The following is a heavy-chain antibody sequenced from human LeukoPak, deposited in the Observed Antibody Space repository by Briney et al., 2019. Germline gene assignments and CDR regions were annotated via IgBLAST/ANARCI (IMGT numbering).Heavy chain of an antibody. CDR3: ARGCVNPFDY. J-gene: IGHJ4*02. CDR2: IYSGGST. V-gene: IGHV3-53*01. Sequence: GGSLRLSCAASGFTVSSNYMSWVRQAPGKGLEWVSVIYSGGSTYYADSVKGRFTISRDNFKDTLSLQMNGLRAEDTAVYFCARGCVNPFDYWGQGTLVTVSS. CDR1: GFTVSSNY.